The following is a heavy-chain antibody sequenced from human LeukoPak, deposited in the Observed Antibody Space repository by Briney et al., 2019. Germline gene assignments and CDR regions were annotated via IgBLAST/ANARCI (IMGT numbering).Heavy chain of an antibody. V-gene: IGHV4-4*07. Sequence: SETLSLTCTVSGGSISGYYWSWIRQPAGKGLQWIGRIYSSGSTDHNPTFKSRVTMSVDTSKSQFSLNLTSVTAADTAVYYCARETSSYAGYYYYMDVWGRGTTVTVSS. J-gene: IGHJ6*03. CDR2: IYSSGST. D-gene: IGHD6-6*01. CDR3: ARETSSYAGYYYYMDV. CDR1: GGSISGYY.